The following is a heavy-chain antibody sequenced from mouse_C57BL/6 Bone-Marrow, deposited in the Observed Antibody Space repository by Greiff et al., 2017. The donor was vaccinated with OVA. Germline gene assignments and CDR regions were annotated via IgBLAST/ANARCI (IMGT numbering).Heavy chain of an antibody. Sequence: EVQLQESGGDLVKPGGSLKLSCAASGFTFSSYGMSWVRQTPDKRLEWVATISSGGSYTYYPDSVKGRFTISRDNAKNTLYLQMSSLKSEDTAMYYCARQRIYGNYLFAYWGQGTLVTVSA. CDR1: GFTFSSYG. CDR3: ARQRIYGNYLFAY. J-gene: IGHJ3*01. CDR2: ISSGGSYT. D-gene: IGHD2-1*01. V-gene: IGHV5-6*01.